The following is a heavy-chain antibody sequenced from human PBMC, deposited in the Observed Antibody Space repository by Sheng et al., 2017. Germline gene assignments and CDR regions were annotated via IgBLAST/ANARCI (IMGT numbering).Heavy chain of an antibody. V-gene: IGHV1-18*01. CDR1: GYTFTSYG. CDR3: ARAKWFGELLVLFGYYFDY. D-gene: IGHD3-10*01. J-gene: IGHJ4*02. Sequence: QVQLVQSGAEVKKPGASVKVSCKASGYTFTSYGISWVRQAPGQGLEWMGWISAYNGNTNYAQKLQGRVTMTTDTSTSTAYMELRSLRSDDTAVYYCARAKWFGELLVLFGYYFDYWGQGTLVTVSS. CDR2: ISAYNGNT.